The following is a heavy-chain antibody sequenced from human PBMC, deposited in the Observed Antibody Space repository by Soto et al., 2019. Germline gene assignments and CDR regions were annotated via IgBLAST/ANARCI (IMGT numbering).Heavy chain of an antibody. D-gene: IGHD3-10*01. Sequence: QLQLQESGPGLVKPSETLSLTCTVSGGSISSSSYYWGWIRQPPGKGLEWIGSIYYSGSTYYNPSLKRTIPISGDTSKNQFSLKLSSVTAADTGVYYCARHSDSYGMDVWGQGTTVTVSS. CDR1: GGSISSSSYY. CDR3: ARHSDSYGMDV. V-gene: IGHV4-39*01. CDR2: IYYSGST. J-gene: IGHJ6*02.